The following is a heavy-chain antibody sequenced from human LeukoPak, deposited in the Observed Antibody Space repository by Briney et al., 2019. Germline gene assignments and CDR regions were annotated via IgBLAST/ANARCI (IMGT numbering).Heavy chain of an antibody. CDR2: IYYSGNT. Sequence: SETLSLTCTVSGGSISGYHWSWIRQPPRKGLEWIGYIYYSGNTNYNRSLKSRVTTSVDTSKNQFSLKLTSVTAADTAVYFCARGKAAAGTVFDYWGQGTLVTVSS. J-gene: IGHJ4*02. D-gene: IGHD6-13*01. V-gene: IGHV4-59*01. CDR3: ARGKAAAGTVFDY. CDR1: GGSISGYH.